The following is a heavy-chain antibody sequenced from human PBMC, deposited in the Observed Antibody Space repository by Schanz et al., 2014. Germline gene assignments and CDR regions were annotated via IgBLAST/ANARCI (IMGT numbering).Heavy chain of an antibody. D-gene: IGHD2-8*02. V-gene: IGHV3-23*01. J-gene: IGHJ4*02. CDR1: GFTFSSYA. Sequence: EVQLLESGGGLVQPGGSLRLSCAASGFTFSSYAMTWVRQAPGMGLEWVSAISGSGGSTYYADSVKGRFTISRDNSKNTLYLEMNSLRVEDTAVYYCAKTLFPGGTQTFGNWGRGTLVTVSS. CDR3: AKTLFPGGTQTFGN. CDR2: ISGSGGST.